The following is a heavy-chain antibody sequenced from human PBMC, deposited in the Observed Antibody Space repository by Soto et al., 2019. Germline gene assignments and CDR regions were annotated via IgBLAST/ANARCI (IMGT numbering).Heavy chain of an antibody. CDR3: ARHVHGPPAAAITYYYGMDV. J-gene: IGHJ6*02. Sequence: PGESLKISCKGSGYSFTSYWISWVRQMPGKGLEWMGRIDPSDSYTNYSPSFQGHVTISADKSISTAYLQWSSLKASDTAMYYCARHVHGPPAAAITYYYGMDVWGQGTTVTVSS. CDR2: IDPSDSYT. CDR1: GYSFTSYW. D-gene: IGHD2-2*01. V-gene: IGHV5-10-1*01.